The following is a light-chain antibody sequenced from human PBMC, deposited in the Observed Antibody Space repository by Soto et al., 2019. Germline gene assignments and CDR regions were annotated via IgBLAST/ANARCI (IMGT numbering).Light chain of an antibody. J-gene: IGLJ7*02. CDR3: PTGDDDLRAVV. V-gene: IGLV1-44*01. CDR2: IND. CDR1: SSNIAGNT. Sequence: QSVLTQPPSLSGTPGQRVTISCSGSSSNIAGNTVHWYQHLPGTAPKLLIYINDQRPSGVPGRFSASTSGTSASLAISGLHSSERADYYWPTGDDDLRAVVFGGGTQLTSL.